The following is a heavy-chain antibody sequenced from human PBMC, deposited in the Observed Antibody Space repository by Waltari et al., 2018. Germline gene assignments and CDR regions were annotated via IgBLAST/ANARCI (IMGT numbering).Heavy chain of an antibody. Sequence: QVQLQESGPGLVKPSETLSLTCTVSGGSISSHYWSWIRQPPGKGLEWIGYIYYSGSTNYNPSLKSRVTISVDTSKNQFSLKLSSVTAADTAVYYCARSLVVGGWFDPWGQGTLVTVSS. J-gene: IGHJ5*02. V-gene: IGHV4-59*11. CDR2: IYYSGST. D-gene: IGHD2-8*02. CDR1: GGSISSHY. CDR3: ARSLVVGGWFDP.